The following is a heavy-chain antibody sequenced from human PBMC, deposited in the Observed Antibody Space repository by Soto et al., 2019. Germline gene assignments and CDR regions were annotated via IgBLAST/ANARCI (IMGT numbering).Heavy chain of an antibody. Sequence: QVHLVQSGAEVKKPGSSVKVSCKASGGTFTSYAMSWVRQAPGQGLQWMGGIIPVIGSADYAQNFQGRVTIIADETTDTANMELSSLRSGDTAEYYCATPARSTYSNGMVETLHYFDSWGQGTLVTVSS. J-gene: IGHJ4*02. CDR1: GGTFTSYA. CDR3: ATPARSTYSNGMVETLHYFDS. V-gene: IGHV1-69*01. CDR2: IIPVIGSA. D-gene: IGHD3-10*01.